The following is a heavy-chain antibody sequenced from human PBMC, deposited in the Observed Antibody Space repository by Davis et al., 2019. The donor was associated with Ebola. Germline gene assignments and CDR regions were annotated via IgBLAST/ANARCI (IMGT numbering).Heavy chain of an antibody. CDR2: IFHSGNT. D-gene: IGHD6-19*01. Sequence: MPSETLSLTCTVSGDSITSGGNYWSWIRQYPGKGLEWIGYIFHSGNTYYKPSLKSRVTISVDTSKNQFSLKLSSVTAADTAVYYCAKPLTSEWQWLIPDFDSWGQGTLVTVSS. CDR3: AKPLTSEWQWLIPDFDS. V-gene: IGHV4-31*03. CDR1: GDSITSGGNY. J-gene: IGHJ4*02.